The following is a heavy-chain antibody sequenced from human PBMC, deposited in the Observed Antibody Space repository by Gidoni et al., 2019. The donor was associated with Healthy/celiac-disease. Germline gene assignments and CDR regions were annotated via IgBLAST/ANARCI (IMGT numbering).Heavy chain of an antibody. V-gene: IGHV3-30-3*01. Sequence: QVQLVESGGGVVQPGRSLRLSCAASGFTFSSYAMLWVRQDPGKGLEWVAVISYDGSNKYYEDSVKGRFTISRDNSKNTLYLQMNSLRAEDTAVYYCARDLNSDHPPTIFGVVISYYYGMDVWGQGTTVTVSS. CDR3: ARDLNSDHPPTIFGVVISYYYGMDV. CDR2: ISYDGSNK. CDR1: GFTFSSYA. J-gene: IGHJ6*02. D-gene: IGHD3-3*01.